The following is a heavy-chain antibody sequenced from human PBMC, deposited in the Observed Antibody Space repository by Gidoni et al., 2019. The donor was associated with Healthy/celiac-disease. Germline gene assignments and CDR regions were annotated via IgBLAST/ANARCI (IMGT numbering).Heavy chain of an antibody. CDR2: IKQDGSEK. V-gene: IGHV3-7*01. CDR1: GLTFSSYW. Sequence: EVQLVESGGGLVQPWGSLILSFAASGLTFSSYWIGWVRQAPGKGLEWVANIKQDGSEKYYVDSVKGRFTITRDNAKNSLCLQMNSLRAEDTAVYYCARVYYGSAFDYWGQGTLVTVSS. J-gene: IGHJ4*02. CDR3: ARVYYGSAFDY. D-gene: IGHD3-10*01.